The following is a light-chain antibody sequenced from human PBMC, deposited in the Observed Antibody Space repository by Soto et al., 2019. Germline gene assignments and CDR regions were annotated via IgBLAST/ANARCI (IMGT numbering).Light chain of an antibody. CDR1: QSISSW. Sequence: DIQMTQSPSTLSASVGDRVTITCRASQSISSWLAWYQQKPGKAPLLLIYGASTLQSGVPARFGGSGTGTNFTLTITGLQSEDFATYYCQQYYTFPWTFGQGTKVDIK. CDR2: GAS. J-gene: IGKJ1*01. CDR3: QQYYTFPWT. V-gene: IGKV1-5*01.